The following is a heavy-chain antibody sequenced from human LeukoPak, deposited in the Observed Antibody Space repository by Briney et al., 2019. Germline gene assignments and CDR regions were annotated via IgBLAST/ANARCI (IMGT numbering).Heavy chain of an antibody. CDR1: GFTFSRDS. J-gene: IGHJ4*02. CDR2: INGGGSPI. Sequence: GGSLRLSCAASGFTFSRDSMNWVRQAPGKGLEWVSYINGGGSPIYYADSVKGRFTISRDNAKNSLYLQMNSLRAEDTAVYYCARIWFGELWGNFDYWGQGTLVTVSS. V-gene: IGHV3-48*04. CDR3: ARIWFGELWGNFDY. D-gene: IGHD3-10*01.